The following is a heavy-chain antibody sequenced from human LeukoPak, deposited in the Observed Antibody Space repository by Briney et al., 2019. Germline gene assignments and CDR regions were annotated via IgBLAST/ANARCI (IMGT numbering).Heavy chain of an antibody. D-gene: IGHD3-3*01. CDR1: GGTFSSYA. V-gene: IGHV1-69*01. CDR3: ARAIFGVVIRDYYYGMDV. CDR2: IIPIFGTA. Sequence: SSVKVSCKASGGTFSSYAISWVRQAPGQGLEWMGGIIPIFGTANYAQKFQGRVTITADGSTSTAYTELSSLRSEDTAVYYCARAIFGVVIRDYYYGMDVWGQGTTVTVSS. J-gene: IGHJ6*02.